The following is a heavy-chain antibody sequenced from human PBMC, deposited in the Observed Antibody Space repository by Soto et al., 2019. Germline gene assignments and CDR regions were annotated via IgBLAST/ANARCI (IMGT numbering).Heavy chain of an antibody. Sequence: SETLSLTCSVSGGSISSGRYYWSWIRQLPGKGLEWIAYIFYSGSTYYNPSLKSRVTVSVDASKNQFSLKLTSVTAADTAVYYCARASYDVLTGYYIDYWGQGTLVTVSS. CDR2: IFYSGST. CDR1: GGSISSGRYY. CDR3: ARASYDVLTGYYIDY. J-gene: IGHJ4*02. V-gene: IGHV4-31*03. D-gene: IGHD3-9*01.